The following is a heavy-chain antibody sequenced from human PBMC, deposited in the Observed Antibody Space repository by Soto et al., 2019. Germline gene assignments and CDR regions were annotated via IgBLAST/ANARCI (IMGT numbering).Heavy chain of an antibody. CDR3: ARDLYYDFWSGYNWFDP. V-gene: IGHV4-59*01. Sequence: ASETLSLTCTVSGGSISSYYWSWIRQPPGKGLEWIGYIYYSGSTNYNPSLKSRVTISVDTSKNQFSLKLSSVTAADTAVYYCARDLYYDFWSGYNWFDPWGQGTLVTVSS. J-gene: IGHJ5*02. CDR1: GGSISSYY. CDR2: IYYSGST. D-gene: IGHD3-3*01.